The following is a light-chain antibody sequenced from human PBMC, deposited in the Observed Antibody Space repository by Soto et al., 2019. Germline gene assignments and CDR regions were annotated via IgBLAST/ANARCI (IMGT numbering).Light chain of an antibody. V-gene: IGKV3-11*01. CDR3: QQYDISPWT. J-gene: IGKJ1*01. CDR1: QNVANY. CDR2: ESS. Sequence: EIVLTQSPATLSLSPGERATLSCRASQNVANYLDWYQQKPGQAPRLLIYESSNRATGIPARFSGSGSGTDFTLTIIRLEPEDFAVYYCQQYDISPWTFGQGTKVDIK.